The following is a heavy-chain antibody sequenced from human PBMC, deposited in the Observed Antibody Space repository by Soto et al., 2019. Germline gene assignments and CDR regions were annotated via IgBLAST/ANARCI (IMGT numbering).Heavy chain of an antibody. CDR1: GFSFAGYA. V-gene: IGHV3-23*01. Sequence: EVQVSESGGGLVQPGGSLRLSCIVSGFSFAGYALAWVRQAPGKGLEGVAAVSGGGASTHYADSVKGRFSISREKSGNMVYLQMNSLTAGDTAVYYCAKTQSFNGYYTGFDSWGQGTRVTVSS. D-gene: IGHD3-3*01. CDR3: AKTQSFNGYYTGFDS. J-gene: IGHJ4*02. CDR2: VSGGGAST.